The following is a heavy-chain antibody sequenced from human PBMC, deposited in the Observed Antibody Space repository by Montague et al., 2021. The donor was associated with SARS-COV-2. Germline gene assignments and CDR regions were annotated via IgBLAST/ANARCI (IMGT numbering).Heavy chain of an antibody. D-gene: IGHD3-3*01. CDR3: ARLSYDFWSGSIDY. J-gene: IGHJ4*02. V-gene: IGHV1-18*01. CDR1: GYTFTNYG. Sequence: SVKVSFKASGYTFTNYGVHWVRQAPGQGLEWMGFISPYTGDTHFAQKFLGRVTLTTDSSTSTTYMDLRNLRSDDTAIYYCARLSYDFWSGSIDYWGQGTLVTVSS. CDR2: ISPYTGDT.